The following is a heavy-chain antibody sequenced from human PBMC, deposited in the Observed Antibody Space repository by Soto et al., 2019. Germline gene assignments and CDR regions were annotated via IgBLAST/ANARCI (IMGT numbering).Heavy chain of an antibody. J-gene: IGHJ4*02. CDR3: ERAAPLKRRKEWLPLSYFDV. D-gene: IGHD3-3*01. Sequence: SETLSLTCTVSGGSISSYYWSWIRQPPGKGLEWIGYINYSRSTNYKPSLESRVAISVDTTKNQFSLKLRPVTPADTAVKYCERAAPLKRRKEWLPLSYFDVWGQGTLVTVSS. V-gene: IGHV4-59*01. CDR2: INYSRST. CDR1: GGSISSYY.